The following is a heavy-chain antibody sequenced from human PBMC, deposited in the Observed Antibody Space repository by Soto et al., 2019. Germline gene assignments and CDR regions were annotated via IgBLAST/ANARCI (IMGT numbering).Heavy chain of an antibody. CDR1: GYTFTGYY. CDR2: INPNSGGT. CDR3: ARAHPDDSSTLDY. J-gene: IGHJ4*02. Sequence: GASVKVSCKASGYTFTGYYMHWVRQAPGQGLEWMGWINPNSGGTNYAQKFQGWVTMTRDTSISTAYMELSRLRSGDTAVYYCARAHPDDSSTLDYWGPGTLVTLAS. V-gene: IGHV1-2*04. D-gene: IGHD4-4*01.